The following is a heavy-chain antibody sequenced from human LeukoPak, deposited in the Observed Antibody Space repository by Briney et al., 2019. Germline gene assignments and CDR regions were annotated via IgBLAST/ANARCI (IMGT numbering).Heavy chain of an antibody. J-gene: IGHJ4*02. CDR3: ASSAAEYLYYFDY. V-gene: IGHV4-34*01. Sequence: SETLSLTCAVHGGSFSGYYWSWIRQPPGKGLEWIGEINHSGSTNYNPSLKSRVTISVDTSKNQFSLKLSSVTAADTAVYYCASSAAEYLYYFDYWGQGTLVTVSS. CDR2: INHSGST. D-gene: IGHD6-13*01. CDR1: GGSFSGYY.